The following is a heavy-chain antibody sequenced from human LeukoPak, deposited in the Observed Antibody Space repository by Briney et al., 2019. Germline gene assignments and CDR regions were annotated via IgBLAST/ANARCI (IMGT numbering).Heavy chain of an antibody. V-gene: IGHV4-39*01. CDR2: IYYSGST. CDR1: GGPISSSSYY. J-gene: IGHJ4*02. Sequence: PSETLSLTCTVSGGPISSSSYYWGWIRQPPGKGLEWIGSIYYSGSTYYNPSLKSRVTISVDTSKNQFSLKLSSVTAADTAVYYCARRPYNWNYVVFDYWGQGTLVTVSS. CDR3: ARRPYNWNYVVFDY. D-gene: IGHD1-7*01.